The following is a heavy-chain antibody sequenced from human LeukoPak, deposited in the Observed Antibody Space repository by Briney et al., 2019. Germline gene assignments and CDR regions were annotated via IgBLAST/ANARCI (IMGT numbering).Heavy chain of an antibody. CDR3: ARVGYSSSSGAFDI. D-gene: IGHD6-6*01. CDR2: IYYSGST. Sequence: PSETLSLTCTVSGGSISSYYSSWMRQPPGKGLEWFGYIYYSGSTNYNPSLKSRVTISVDTSKNQFSLKLSSVTASDTAVYYCARVGYSSSSGAFDIWGQGTMVTVSS. CDR1: GGSISSYY. V-gene: IGHV4-59*01. J-gene: IGHJ3*02.